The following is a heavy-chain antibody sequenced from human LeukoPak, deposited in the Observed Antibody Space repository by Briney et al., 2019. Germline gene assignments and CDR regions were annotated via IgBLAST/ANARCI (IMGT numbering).Heavy chain of an antibody. V-gene: IGHV3-48*01. CDR2: ITNNGNSK. D-gene: IGHD4-17*01. J-gene: IGHJ4*02. CDR1: EFTFSSYS. Sequence: GGSLRLSCAASEFTFSSYSMNWVRQAPGKGLEWVSYITNNGNSKSYADSVKGRFTISRDNTKNSLYLQMNSLRAEDTAVYYCAKDSNDYGDYVHDYWGQGTLVTVSS. CDR3: AKDSNDYGDYVHDY.